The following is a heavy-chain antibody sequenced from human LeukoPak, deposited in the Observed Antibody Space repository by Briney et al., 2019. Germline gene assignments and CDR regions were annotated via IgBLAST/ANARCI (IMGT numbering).Heavy chain of an antibody. CDR3: ARVLRKGPYGDGGYFYFFMDV. Sequence: SETLSLTCTVSGGSISSSSYYWGWIRQPPGKGLEWIGSIYYSGSTYYNPSLKSRVTISVDTSKNQFSLQLNSVTPEDTAVYYCARVLRKGPYGDGGYFYFFMDVWGKGTTVTVSS. D-gene: IGHD4-17*01. V-gene: IGHV4-39*07. CDR1: GGSISSSSYY. CDR2: IYYSGST. J-gene: IGHJ6*03.